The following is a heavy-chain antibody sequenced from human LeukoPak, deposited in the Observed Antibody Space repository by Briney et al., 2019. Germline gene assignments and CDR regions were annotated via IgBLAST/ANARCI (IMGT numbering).Heavy chain of an antibody. Sequence: GGSLRLSCAASGFTFSSYGMHWVRQAPGKGLEWVAVIWYDGSNKYYADSVKGRFTISRDNSKNTLYLRMNSLRVDDTAVYYCARESCSGRSCYFTSHYYGMDVWGQGTTVTVSS. J-gene: IGHJ6*02. V-gene: IGHV3-33*01. D-gene: IGHD2-15*01. CDR3: ARESCSGRSCYFTSHYYGMDV. CDR1: GFTFSSYG. CDR2: IWYDGSNK.